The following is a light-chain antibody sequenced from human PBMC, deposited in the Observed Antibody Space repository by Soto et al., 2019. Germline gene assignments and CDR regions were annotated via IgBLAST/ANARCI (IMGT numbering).Light chain of an antibody. V-gene: IGKV1-5*01. J-gene: IGKJ2*01. Sequence: DIQMTQSPSTLSGSVGDRVTITCRASQTISTWMAWYQQKPGKAPKLLVYDASTLQSGVASRFSGSGSGTEFTLIISGLQPDDSATYYCQQYTNTYIPWMFGQGGMVDIK. CDR2: DAS. CDR3: QQYTNTYIPWM. CDR1: QTISTW.